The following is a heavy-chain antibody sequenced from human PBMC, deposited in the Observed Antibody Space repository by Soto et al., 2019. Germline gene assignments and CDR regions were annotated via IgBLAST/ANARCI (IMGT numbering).Heavy chain of an antibody. V-gene: IGHV4-4*02. D-gene: IGHD1-20*01. CDR3: ARLYTLTGTSFIDY. CDR1: FGSIGGSNW. J-gene: IGHJ4*02. Sequence: SETLSLTCSFSFGSIGGSNWCIWVRHPPGKWLEWIGEIYHSGSTNYNPSLKSRVTISVDKSKNQFSLKLSSVTAADTAVYYCARLYTLTGTSFIDYWGQGTLVTVSS. CDR2: IYHSGST.